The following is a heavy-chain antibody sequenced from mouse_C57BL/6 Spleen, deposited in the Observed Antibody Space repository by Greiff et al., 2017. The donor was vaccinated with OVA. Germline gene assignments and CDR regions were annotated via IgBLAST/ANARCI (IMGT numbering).Heavy chain of an antibody. CDR2: ISNGGGST. CDR3: ARRLYDYDGYFDV. D-gene: IGHD2-4*01. CDR1: GFTFSDYY. J-gene: IGHJ1*03. Sequence: EVQLVESGGGLVQPGGSLKLSCAASGFTFSDYYMYWVRQTPEKRLEWVAYISNGGGSTYYPDTVKDPFTISRDNAKNTLYLQMSRLKSEDTAMYYCARRLYDYDGYFDVWGTGTTVTVSS. V-gene: IGHV5-12*01.